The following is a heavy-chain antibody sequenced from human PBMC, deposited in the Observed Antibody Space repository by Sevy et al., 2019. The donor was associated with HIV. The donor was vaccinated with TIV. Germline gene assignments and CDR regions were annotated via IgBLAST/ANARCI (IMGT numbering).Heavy chain of an antibody. Sequence: GGSLRLSCAASGFIFSTYWMSWVRQAPGKGLEWVANIKEDGSEKCYVVSVKGRFTISRDNAKNSLYLQMSSLRAEDTAVYYCARREKYPGYLGQGTLVTVSS. CDR1: GFIFSTYW. CDR2: IKEDGSEK. CDR3: ARREKYPGY. D-gene: IGHD6-6*01. J-gene: IGHJ4*02. V-gene: IGHV3-7*01.